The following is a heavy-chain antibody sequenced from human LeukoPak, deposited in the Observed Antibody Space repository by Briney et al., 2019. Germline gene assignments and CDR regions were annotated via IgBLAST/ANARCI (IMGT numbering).Heavy chain of an antibody. CDR3: ARGPDYDILADYFDY. CDR1: GFTFSNYA. V-gene: IGHV3-30*04. J-gene: IGHJ4*02. D-gene: IGHD3-9*01. Sequence: GGSLRLSCAASGFTFSNYALHWVRQAPGKGLEWVAVKSYDGSNKFYADSVRGRFTISRDNSKNTLFLQMNSLRPEDTAVYYCARGPDYDILADYFDYWGQGTLVTVSS. CDR2: KSYDGSNK.